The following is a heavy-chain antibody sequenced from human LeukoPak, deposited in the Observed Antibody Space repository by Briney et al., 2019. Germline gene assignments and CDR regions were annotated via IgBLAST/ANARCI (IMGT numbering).Heavy chain of an antibody. J-gene: IGHJ4*02. Sequence: GGSLRLSCEASGFTFSGSDIHWVRQASGKGLEWVGRITTKASNYATAYGASVKGRFTISRDDSENTAYLQMNSLKTEDTVVYYCTTYRSGHYWGQGTLVTVSS. CDR3: TTYRSGHY. D-gene: IGHD6-19*01. CDR1: GFTFSGSD. V-gene: IGHV3-73*01. CDR2: ITTKASNYAT.